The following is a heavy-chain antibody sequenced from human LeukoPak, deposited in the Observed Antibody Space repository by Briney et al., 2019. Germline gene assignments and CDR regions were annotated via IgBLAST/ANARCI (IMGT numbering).Heavy chain of an antibody. Sequence: SETLSLTCTLSRGSMSTYYWSWIRQPPGKGLEWIGYMFYRGSTDYNPSLKSRVTISVDTSKNQFSLKLNSVPSPDTTVYYCAGESYYSGWFDYWGQGTLVTVSS. V-gene: IGHV4-59*01. CDR3: AGESYYSGWFDY. CDR1: RGSMSTYY. CDR2: MFYRGST. D-gene: IGHD6-19*01. J-gene: IGHJ4*02.